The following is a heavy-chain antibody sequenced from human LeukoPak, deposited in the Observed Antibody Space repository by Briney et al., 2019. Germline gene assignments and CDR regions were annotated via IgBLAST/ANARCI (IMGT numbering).Heavy chain of an antibody. CDR2: ISGSGGST. Sequence: GGSLRLSCAASGFTFSSYAMSWVRQAPGKGLEWVSAISGSGGSTYYADSVKGRFTISRDNSKNTLYLQMNSLRAEDTAVYYCAIGGYCTNGVCRTDAFDIWGQGTMVTVSS. CDR3: AIGGYCTNGVCRTDAFDI. CDR1: GFTFSSYA. J-gene: IGHJ3*02. V-gene: IGHV3-23*01. D-gene: IGHD2-8*01.